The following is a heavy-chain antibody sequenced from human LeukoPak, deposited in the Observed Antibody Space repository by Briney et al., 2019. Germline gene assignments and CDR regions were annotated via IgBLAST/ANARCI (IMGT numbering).Heavy chain of an antibody. Sequence: ASVKVSCKASGGTFSSHAISWVRQAPGQGLEWMGGIIPIFDTGNFAQQFQGRVTTTADQSTSTAYMELSGLRSEDTAVYYCARTYYYDTSGFYFDYWGQGTLVTVSS. D-gene: IGHD3-22*01. CDR3: ARTYYYDTSGFYFDY. CDR2: IIPIFDTG. J-gene: IGHJ4*02. CDR1: GGTFSSHA. V-gene: IGHV1-69*01.